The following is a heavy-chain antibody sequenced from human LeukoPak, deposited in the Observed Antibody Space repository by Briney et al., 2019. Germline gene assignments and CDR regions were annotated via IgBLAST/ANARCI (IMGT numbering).Heavy chain of an antibody. CDR1: GFTFSSYA. D-gene: IGHD1-26*01. Sequence: GGSLRLSCAASGFTFSSYAMSWVRQAPGKGLEWVSYISSSSSTIYYADSVKGRFTISRDNAKNSLYLQMNSLRAEDTAVYYCARGEEWELLGEGTDYWGQGALVTVSS. V-gene: IGHV3-48*01. J-gene: IGHJ4*02. CDR3: ARGEEWELLGEGTDY. CDR2: ISSSSSTI.